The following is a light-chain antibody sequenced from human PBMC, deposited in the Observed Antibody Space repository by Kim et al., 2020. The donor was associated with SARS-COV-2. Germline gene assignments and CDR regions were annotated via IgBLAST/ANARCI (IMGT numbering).Light chain of an antibody. J-gene: IGKJ4*02. CDR3: QQYNIWPPLT. Sequence: SPGERATHSRRPRQSGSVNLAWYQQKPGQPPKLLIHTTSTRATGVPARFSGSGSGTEFTLTISSLQSEDSAVYYCQQYNIWPPLTFGGGTKVDIK. CDR2: TTS. CDR1: QSGSVN. V-gene: IGKV3-15*01.